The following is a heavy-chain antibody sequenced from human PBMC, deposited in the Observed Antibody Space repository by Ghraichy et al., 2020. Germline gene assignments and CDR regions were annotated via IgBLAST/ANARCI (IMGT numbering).Heavy chain of an antibody. V-gene: IGHV4-30-2*06. CDR2: TYHDGTT. D-gene: IGHD4-17*01. J-gene: IGHJ4*02. CDR1: GDVIGAGGYS. CDR3: ARGAHDYAFEF. Sequence: SLNISCAVSGDVIGAGGYSWSWIRQSPGKGLEWVGYTYHDGTTHLNPSLKNRVTILVDKSKNQFSLNLSSLTAADTAVYYCARGAHDYAFEFWGQGAPVSVTS.